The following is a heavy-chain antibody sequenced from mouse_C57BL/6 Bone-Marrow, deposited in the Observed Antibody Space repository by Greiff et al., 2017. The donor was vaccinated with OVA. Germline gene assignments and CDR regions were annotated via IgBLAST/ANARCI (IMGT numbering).Heavy chain of an antibody. CDR1: GYTFTDHY. J-gene: IGHJ2*01. D-gene: IGHD2-3*01. CDR3: ARDDGYFCEY. CDR2: IYPGSGNT. V-gene: IGHV1-76*01. Sequence: VKLQESGAEVVRPGASVKLSCKASGYTFTDHYINWVKQRPGQGLAWIARIYPGSGNTYYNEKFKGKATLTAEQSSNTAYMQLSSLTSEDSAVYFCARDDGYFCEYWGQGTTLTGAS.